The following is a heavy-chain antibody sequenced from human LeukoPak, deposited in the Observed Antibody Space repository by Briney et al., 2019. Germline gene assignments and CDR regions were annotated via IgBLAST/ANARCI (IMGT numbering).Heavy chain of an antibody. V-gene: IGHV7-4-1*02. D-gene: IGHD3-22*01. CDR3: ARAETVWASDYDNNGYYDY. CDR2: INTNTGSP. CDR1: GYPFTTYT. Sequence: ASVKVSCKASGYPFTTYTMNWVRQAPGQGLEWMGWINTNTGSPTYAQAFTGRFVFSLDTSVSTAFLQINSLRVEDTAVYFCARAETVWASDYDNNGYYDYWGQGTLVTVSS. J-gene: IGHJ4*02.